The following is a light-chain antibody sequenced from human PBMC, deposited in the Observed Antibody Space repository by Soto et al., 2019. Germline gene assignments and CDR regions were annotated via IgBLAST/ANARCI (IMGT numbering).Light chain of an antibody. CDR1: QSVTKY. J-gene: IGKJ4*01. CDR2: DVS. CDR3: HQRSNWPLN. V-gene: IGKV3-11*01. Sequence: VLTQSPATLSLSPGERATLSCRASQSVTKYLAWYQQKPGQALRLVMYDVSKRANGIPARFSGSGSGTDFTLTNSSLETEDCAVYYCHQRSNWPLNFGGGTKLEIK.